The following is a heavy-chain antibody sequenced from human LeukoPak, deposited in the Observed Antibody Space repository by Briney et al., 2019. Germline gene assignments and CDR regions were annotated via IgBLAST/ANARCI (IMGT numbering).Heavy chain of an antibody. CDR3: ARDTTTTGFSWELDY. Sequence: PGGSLRLSCAASGFTVSSNYMSWVRQAPGKGLEWVSVIYSGGSTYYADSVKGRLTISRDNSKNTLYLQMNSLRAEDTAVYYCARDTTTTGFSWELDYWGQGTLVTVSS. CDR2: IYSGGST. V-gene: IGHV3-53*01. J-gene: IGHJ4*02. CDR1: GFTVSSNY. D-gene: IGHD1-1*01.